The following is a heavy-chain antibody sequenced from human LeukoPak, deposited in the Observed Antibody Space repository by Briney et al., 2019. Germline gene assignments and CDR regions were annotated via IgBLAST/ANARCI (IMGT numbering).Heavy chain of an antibody. V-gene: IGHV3-20*04. CDR2: INWNGGTR. CDR1: GFTFSDYW. J-gene: IGHJ4*02. D-gene: IGHD3-22*01. CDR3: ARDQGYFYDSSGHSPLEY. Sequence: GGSLRLSCAASGFTFSDYWMSWVRQVQGKGLEWVAGINWNGGTRGYADSVRGRFTISRDNAKNSLDLQMDSLRVEDTALYYCARDQGYFYDSSGHSPLEYWGRGTLVTVSS.